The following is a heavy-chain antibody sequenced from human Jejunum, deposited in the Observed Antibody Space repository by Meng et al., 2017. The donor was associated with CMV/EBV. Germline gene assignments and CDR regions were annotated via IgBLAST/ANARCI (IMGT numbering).Heavy chain of an antibody. CDR1: GFPLSSYG. J-gene: IGHJ4*02. CDR2: LWYDGSRK. D-gene: IGHD3-22*01. V-gene: IGHV3-33*01. Sequence: SGFPLSSYGIHWVRQFPGKGLECVAVLWYDGSRKYFADSVQDRFGISRDDSKNTVYLQMNSLRAEDTAVYYCARDNDGSSHYSQFDYWGQGTLVTVSS. CDR3: ARDNDGSSHYSQFDY.